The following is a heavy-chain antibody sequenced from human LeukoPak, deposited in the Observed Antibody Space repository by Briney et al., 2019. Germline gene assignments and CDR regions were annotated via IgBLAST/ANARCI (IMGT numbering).Heavy chain of an antibody. CDR2: MYHNGGT. Sequence: PSETLSLTCTVSGGSINTYHWSWIRQSPGKGLEWIGEMYHNGGTSYNPPLKSRVTISVDTSKNQFSLKLTSVTAADTAVYYCARRIVPDYYDSSGYSPYKYYMDVWGKGTTVTVSS. CDR3: ARRIVPDYYDSSGYSPYKYYMDV. D-gene: IGHD3-22*01. V-gene: IGHV4-59*01. J-gene: IGHJ6*03. CDR1: GGSINTYH.